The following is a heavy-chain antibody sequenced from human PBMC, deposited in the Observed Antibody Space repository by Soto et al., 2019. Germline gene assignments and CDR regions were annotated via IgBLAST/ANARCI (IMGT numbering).Heavy chain of an antibody. V-gene: IGHV1-18*01. J-gene: IGHJ4*02. CDR3: TREGGDNAGYYFAY. CDR1: GYTFTNYG. CDR2: ISIYNGNT. D-gene: IGHD2-21*01. Sequence: QVQLVQSGVEVKKPGASVKVSCKTSGYTFTNYGISWVRQAPGQGLEWVGWISIYNGNTKYAQKVRGRVTMTTDTSTSTAYVELRSLRSDDTAIYYCTREGGDNAGYYFAYWGQGTLVTVSS.